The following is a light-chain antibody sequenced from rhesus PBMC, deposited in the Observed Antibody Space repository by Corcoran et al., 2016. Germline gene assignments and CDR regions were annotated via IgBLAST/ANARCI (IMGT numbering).Light chain of an antibody. J-gene: IGLJ6*01. CDR2: DNN. V-gene: IGLV1-64*01. Sequence: QSVLTQPPSVSWAPGQKVTISCPGRSSNIGGYVVHWYQQLPGTAPTLVIYDNNKRPSGISDRFSGSKSGTSASLAITGLQTEDEADYYCQSYDNSLMAHDVFGSGTKWTVL. CDR3: QSYDNSLMAHDV. CDR1: SSNIGGYV.